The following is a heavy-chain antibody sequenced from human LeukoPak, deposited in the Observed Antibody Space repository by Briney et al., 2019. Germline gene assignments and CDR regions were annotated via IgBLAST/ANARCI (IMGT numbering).Heavy chain of an antibody. D-gene: IGHD3-10*01. CDR3: ARGQGGSGSYYKLPLFDY. Sequence: SKTLSLTCAVYGGSFSGYYWSWIRQPPGKGLEWIGEINHSGSTNYNPSLTSRVTISVDTSKNQFSLKLSSVTAADTAVYYCARGQGGSGSYYKLPLFDYWGQGTLVTVSS. V-gene: IGHV4-34*01. CDR2: INHSGST. J-gene: IGHJ4*02. CDR1: GGSFSGYY.